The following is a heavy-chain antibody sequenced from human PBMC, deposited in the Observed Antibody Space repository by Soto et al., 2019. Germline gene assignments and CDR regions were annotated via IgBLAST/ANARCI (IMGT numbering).Heavy chain of an antibody. CDR2: INPTDSET. CDR1: GHRFTTYW. D-gene: IGHD4-17*01. J-gene: IGHJ6*02. CDR3: ASPTMTSTSFYYAMDV. Sequence: GESLQISCKTSGHRFTTYWISWVRQMPGKGLEYMGKINPTDSETNYSPSFEGHVTFSVDRSTSTAYVRWNSLKASDTAMYYCASPTMTSTSFYYAMDVWGQGTTVTVSS. V-gene: IGHV5-10-1*01.